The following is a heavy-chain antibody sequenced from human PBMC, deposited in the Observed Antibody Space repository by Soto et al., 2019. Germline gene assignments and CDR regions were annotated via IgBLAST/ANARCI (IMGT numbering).Heavy chain of an antibody. CDR2: IKSKTDGGTT. CDR3: TTDTRMTMVRGVTRDYMDV. D-gene: IGHD3-10*01. J-gene: IGHJ6*03. Sequence: GGSLRLSCAASGFTFSNAWMSWVRQAPGKGLEWVGRIKSKTDGGTTDYAAPVKGRFTISRDDSKNTLYLQMNSLKTEDTAVYYGTTDTRMTMVRGVTRDYMDVWGKGTTGNVSS. CDR1: GFTFSNAW. V-gene: IGHV3-15*01.